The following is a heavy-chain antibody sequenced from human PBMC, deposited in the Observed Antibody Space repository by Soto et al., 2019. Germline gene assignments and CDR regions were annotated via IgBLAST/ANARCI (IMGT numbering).Heavy chain of an antibody. D-gene: IGHD5-18*01. Sequence: GGSLRLSCSASGFTFSSYAMHWVRQAPGKGLEYVSGISGNGGSTYYADSVKGRFTISRDNSKNSLYLQMTSLRVDDTAAYYCVKDPRGYTYGDFDHWGQGTLVTVSS. CDR1: GFTFSSYA. J-gene: IGHJ4*02. CDR3: VKDPRGYTYGDFDH. CDR2: ISGNGGST. V-gene: IGHV3-64D*06.